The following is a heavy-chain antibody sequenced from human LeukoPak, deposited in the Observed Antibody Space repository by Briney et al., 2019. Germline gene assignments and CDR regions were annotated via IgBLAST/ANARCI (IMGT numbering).Heavy chain of an antibody. V-gene: IGHV1-69*05. CDR2: IIPIFGTA. D-gene: IGHD3-22*01. CDR3: ARDRGSYYYDSSGYYYFDY. CDR1: GGTFSSYA. Sequence: SVKVSCKASGGTFSSYAISWVRQAPGQGLEWMGRIIPIFGTANYAQKFQGRVTITTDESTSTAYMELSSLRSEDTAVYYCARDRGSYYYDSSGYYYFDYWGQRTLVTVSS. J-gene: IGHJ4*02.